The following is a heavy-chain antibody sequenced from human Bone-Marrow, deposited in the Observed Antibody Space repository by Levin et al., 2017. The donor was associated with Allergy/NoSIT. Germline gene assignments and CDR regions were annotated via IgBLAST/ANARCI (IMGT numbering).Heavy chain of an antibody. D-gene: IGHD1-14*01. Sequence: SETLSLTCTVSGGSISPYYWSWIRQPPGKGLEWIGFIYYNGNTDYNPSLRGRVSISLDTSKDQLSLNLTFVTAADTARYYCARHFFSHHGRHYYGLDVWGQGTTVTVSS. CDR2: IYYNGNT. J-gene: IGHJ6*02. V-gene: IGHV4-59*01. CDR1: GGSISPYY. CDR3: ARHFFSHHGRHYYGLDV.